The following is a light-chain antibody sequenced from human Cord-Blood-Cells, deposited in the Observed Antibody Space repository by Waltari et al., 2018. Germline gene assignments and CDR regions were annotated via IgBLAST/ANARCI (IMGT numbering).Light chain of an antibody. V-gene: IGKV3D-20*01. CDR1: QSVSSSY. Sequence: EIVLTPSSATLSLSPGERATLSCGASQSVSSSYLAWYQQKPGLAPRPLIYDASRRASSMPDRLSGSDSGTDFTLTISRLETEDFALYYCQQYGSSLITFGQATRLEIK. CDR2: DAS. J-gene: IGKJ5*01. CDR3: QQYGSSLIT.